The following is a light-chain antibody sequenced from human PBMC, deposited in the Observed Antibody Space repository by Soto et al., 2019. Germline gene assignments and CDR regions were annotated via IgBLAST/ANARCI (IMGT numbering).Light chain of an antibody. V-gene: IGKV1-5*03. CDR3: QEYKSLGT. CDR1: QSINRW. Sequence: DIQMTQSPSTLSGSVGDRVTITCRASQSINRWLAWYQQKPGKAPKLLIYEASNLQSGVPSRFSGSGSGTEFTLTISSLQLDDFATYYCQEYKSLGTFGQGTKVDIK. J-gene: IGKJ1*01. CDR2: EAS.